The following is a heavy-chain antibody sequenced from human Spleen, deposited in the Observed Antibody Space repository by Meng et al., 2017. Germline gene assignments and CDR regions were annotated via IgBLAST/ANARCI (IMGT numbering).Heavy chain of an antibody. V-gene: IGHV4-4*02. CDR3: GRDQGRELINH. J-gene: IGHJ4*02. CDR2: VYHRGDT. Sequence: QVQLQESGPGLVKPSGTLSLTCTASGDSIISDIWWSWVRQPPGKGLEWIGEVYHRGDTNYNPSLKSRVDISVDKSKNQFYLSLFSVTAADTAVYYCGRDQGRELINHWGQGTLVTVSS. CDR1: GDSIISDIW. D-gene: IGHD1-7*01.